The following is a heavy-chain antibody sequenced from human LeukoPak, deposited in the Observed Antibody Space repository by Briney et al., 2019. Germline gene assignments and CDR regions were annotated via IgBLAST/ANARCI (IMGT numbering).Heavy chain of an antibody. Sequence: SETLSLTCTVSGGSISGYYWTWIRQPAGKGLEWIGRIYTSGSTNYNPSLKSRVTMSVDTSKNQFSLKLNSMTAADTAVYYCARSDFWSGYYNYWGQGTLVTVSS. CDR2: IYTSGST. CDR3: ARSDFWSGYYNY. V-gene: IGHV4-4*07. D-gene: IGHD3-3*01. J-gene: IGHJ4*02. CDR1: GGSISGYY.